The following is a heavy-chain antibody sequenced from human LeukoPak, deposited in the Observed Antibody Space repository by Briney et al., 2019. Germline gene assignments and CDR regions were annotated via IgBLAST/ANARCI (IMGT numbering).Heavy chain of an antibody. J-gene: IGHJ4*02. CDR1: GGSISSSSYY. CDR3: ARRGSYLERPFDY. Sequence: SETLSLTCTVSGGSISSSSYYWGWIRQPPGKGLEWIGSIYYSGSTYYNPSLKSRVTISVDTSKNQFSLKLSSVTAADTAVYYCARRGSYLERPFDYWGQGTLVTVSS. D-gene: IGHD1-26*01. CDR2: IYYSGST. V-gene: IGHV4-39*01.